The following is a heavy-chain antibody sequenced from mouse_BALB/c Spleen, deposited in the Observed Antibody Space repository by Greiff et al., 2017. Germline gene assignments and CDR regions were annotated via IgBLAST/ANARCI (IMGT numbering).Heavy chain of an antibody. CDR2: ISSGSSTI. Sequence: DVKLVESGGGLVQPGGSRKLSCAASGFTFSSFGMHWVRQAPEKGLEWVAYISSGSSTIYYADTVKGRFTISRDNPKNTLFLQMTSLRSEDTAMYYCARGRTMITSWYFDVWGAGTTVTVSS. CDR1: GFTFSSFG. D-gene: IGHD2-4*01. J-gene: IGHJ1*01. V-gene: IGHV5-17*02. CDR3: ARGRTMITSWYFDV.